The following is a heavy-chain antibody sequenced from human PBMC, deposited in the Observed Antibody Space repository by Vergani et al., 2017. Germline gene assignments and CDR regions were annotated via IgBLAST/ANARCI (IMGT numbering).Heavy chain of an antibody. D-gene: IGHD5-24*01. J-gene: IGHJ4*02. CDR2: IDPGDSDT. V-gene: IGHV5-51*01. CDR3: ARQGDCYNPYYFDY. Sequence: EVQLVPSGAEVKKPGESLKISCKGSGYSFTSYWIGWVRQMPGKGLEWMGIIDPGDSDTRYSPSFQGQVTISADKSVTTAYLQWSSLKASETAMYYCARQGDCYNPYYFDYWGQGTLVTVSS. CDR1: GYSFTSYW.